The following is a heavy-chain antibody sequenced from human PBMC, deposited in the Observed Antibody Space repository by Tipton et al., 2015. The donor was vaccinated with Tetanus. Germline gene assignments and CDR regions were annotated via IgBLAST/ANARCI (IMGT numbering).Heavy chain of an antibody. CDR3: ARHPQTSNNLDY. V-gene: IGHV4-59*10. J-gene: IGHJ4*02. CDR2: IYSSENS. Sequence: TLSLTCAVYGGSFSGYYWSWIRQPAGKGLEWIGNIYSSENSKYNPSLKSRATMSVDTSKNQFSLRLSSVTAADTAVYYCARHPQTSNNLDYWGQGTLVTVSS. CDR1: GGSFSGYY. D-gene: IGHD5-24*01.